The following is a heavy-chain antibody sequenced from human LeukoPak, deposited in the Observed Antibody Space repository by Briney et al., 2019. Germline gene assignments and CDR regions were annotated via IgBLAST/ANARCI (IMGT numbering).Heavy chain of an antibody. CDR2: IKSKTDGGTT. V-gene: IGHV3-15*01. Sequence: GGSLRLSCAAPGFTFSYAWMSWVRQAPGKGLEWVGRIKSKTDGGTTDYAAPVKGRFTISRDDSKNTLYLQMNSLKTEDTAVYYCTTSYVLLWFGMGFDIWGQGTMVTVSS. D-gene: IGHD3-10*01. CDR1: GFTFSYAW. J-gene: IGHJ3*02. CDR3: TTSYVLLWFGMGFDI.